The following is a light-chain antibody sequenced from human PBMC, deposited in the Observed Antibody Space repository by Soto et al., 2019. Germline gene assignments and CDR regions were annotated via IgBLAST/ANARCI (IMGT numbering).Light chain of an antibody. Sequence: QSALTQPASVSGSPGQSITISCTGTSSDVGGYNAVSWYQQHPGKAPKLMIYDVTNRPSGASNRFSGSKSGNTASLTISGLQAEDEADYYCVSYATGGAYVFGTGTKVTVL. V-gene: IGLV2-14*01. CDR3: VSYATGGAYV. J-gene: IGLJ1*01. CDR1: SSDVGGYNA. CDR2: DVT.